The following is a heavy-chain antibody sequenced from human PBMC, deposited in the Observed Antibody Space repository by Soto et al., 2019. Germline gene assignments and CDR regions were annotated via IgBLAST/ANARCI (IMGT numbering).Heavy chain of an antibody. CDR3: ATDGGVIVRPDYYYYGMDV. J-gene: IGHJ6*02. CDR2: IYYSGST. Sequence: SETLSLTCTVSGGSISSSSYYWGWIRQPPGKGLEWIGSIYYSGSTYYNPSLKSRVTISVDTSKNQFSLKLSSVTAADTAVYYCATDGGVIVRPDYYYYGMDVWGQGTTVTVSS. V-gene: IGHV4-39*01. D-gene: IGHD3-16*02. CDR1: GGSISSSSYY.